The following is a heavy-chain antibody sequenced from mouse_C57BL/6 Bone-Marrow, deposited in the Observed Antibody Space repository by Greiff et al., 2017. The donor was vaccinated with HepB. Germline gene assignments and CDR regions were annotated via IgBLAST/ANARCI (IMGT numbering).Heavy chain of an antibody. V-gene: IGHV3-6*01. CDR2: ISYDGSN. CDR1: GYSITSGYY. D-gene: IGHD1-1*01. CDR3: ATVVPYAMDY. J-gene: IGHJ4*01. Sequence: EVKLQESGPGLVKPSQSLSLTCSVTGYSITSGYYWNWIRQFPGNKLEWMGYISYDGSNNYNPSLKNRISITRDTSKNQFFLKLNSVTTEDTATYYGATVVPYAMDYWGQGTSVTVSS.